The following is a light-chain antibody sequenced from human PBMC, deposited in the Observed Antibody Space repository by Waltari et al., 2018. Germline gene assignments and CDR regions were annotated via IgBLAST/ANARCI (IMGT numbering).Light chain of an antibody. J-gene: IGKJ1*01. Sequence: AIQMTQSPSSLSASVGHRFTTTCRASQGIRTDLGWYQQKPGKAPKFLIYAASSLQSWVPSRFSGSGSGTDFTLTISSLQPEDFATYFCLQNYIYPWTFGQGTKVEIK. CDR2: AAS. CDR1: QGIRTD. V-gene: IGKV1-6*01. CDR3: LQNYIYPWT.